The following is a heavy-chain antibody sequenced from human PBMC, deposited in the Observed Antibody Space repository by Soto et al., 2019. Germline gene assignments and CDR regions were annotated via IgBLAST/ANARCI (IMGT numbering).Heavy chain of an antibody. CDR2: IYYSGST. CDR1: GGSISSGGYF. D-gene: IGHD1-7*01. Sequence: PSETLSLTCTVSGGSISSGGYFWSWIRQHPGKGLEWIGYIYYSGSTYYNPSLKSRVTISVDTSKIQFSLKLSAVSAADTAVCYCARDNRNYDPSCYYYGMDVWGQGTTVTVS. J-gene: IGHJ6*02. V-gene: IGHV4-31*03. CDR3: ARDNRNYDPSCYYYGMDV.